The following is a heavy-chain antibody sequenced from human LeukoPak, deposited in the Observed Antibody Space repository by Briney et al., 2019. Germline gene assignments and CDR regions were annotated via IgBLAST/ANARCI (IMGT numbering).Heavy chain of an antibody. J-gene: IGHJ4*02. CDR3: ASSIASTYYFDY. D-gene: IGHD2-15*01. Sequence: GSLRLSCAASGFTFSDYYMSWIRQAPGKGLEWVSHINSSSSHTDYADSVKGRFTISRDNAKNSLYLQMNSLRAEDTAVYYCASSIASTYYFDYWGQGYQVTVSS. CDR1: GFTFSDYY. CDR2: INSSSSHT. V-gene: IGHV3-11*03.